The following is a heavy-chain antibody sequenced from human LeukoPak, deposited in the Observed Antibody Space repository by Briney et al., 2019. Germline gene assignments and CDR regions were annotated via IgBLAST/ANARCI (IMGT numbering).Heavy chain of an antibody. J-gene: IGHJ6*02. CDR3: ARDSRRLDSSSFSYYYYGMDV. Sequence: PGGSLRLSCAASGFTFSDYYMNWIRQAPGKGLEWVSYISSSGSTIYYADSVKGRFTISRDNAKNSLYLQMNSLRDEDTAVYYCARDSRRLDSSSFSYYYYGMDVWGQGTTVTVSS. D-gene: IGHD6-13*01. V-gene: IGHV3-11*04. CDR2: ISSSGSTI. CDR1: GFTFSDYY.